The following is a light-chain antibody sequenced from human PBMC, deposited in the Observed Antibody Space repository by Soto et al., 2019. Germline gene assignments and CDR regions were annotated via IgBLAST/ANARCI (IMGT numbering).Light chain of an antibody. J-gene: IGKJ4*01. CDR2: NAS. CDR1: QSVSTF. CDR3: QQRGDWPPIT. Sequence: EIVLTQSPATLSLSPGERAILSCRASQSVSTFLAWFQQKPGQPPRLLIYNASNRTTGIPARFSGSGSGTDFTLTISSLEPEDFAVYYCQQRGDWPPITFGRGTKVDIK. V-gene: IGKV3-11*01.